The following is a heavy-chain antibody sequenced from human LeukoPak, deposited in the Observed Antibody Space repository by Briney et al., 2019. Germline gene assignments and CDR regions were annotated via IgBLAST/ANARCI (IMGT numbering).Heavy chain of an antibody. CDR2: IYNSGAKI. D-gene: IGHD6-19*01. CDR1: GLTFSTYY. Sequence: GGSLRLSCAVSGLTFSTYYMTWVRQGPGKGLEWVSSIYNSGAKIFYADPVKGRFTISRDNSKNMLYLQMNSLRVEDTAVYYCAKDVAPDSGWDLDYWGQGTLVTVSS. J-gene: IGHJ4*02. V-gene: IGHV3-23*01. CDR3: AKDVAPDSGWDLDY.